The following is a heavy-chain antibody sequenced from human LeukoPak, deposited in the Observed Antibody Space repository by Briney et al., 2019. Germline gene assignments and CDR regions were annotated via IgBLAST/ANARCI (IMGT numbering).Heavy chain of an antibody. CDR1: GYTFTGYY. D-gene: IGHD3-3*01. CDR2: INPNSGGT. CDR3: ARYDFWSGYYDY. V-gene: IGHV1-2*02. Sequence: ASVKVSCKAFGYTFTGYYMHWVRQAPGQGLEWMGWINPNSGGTNYAQKFQGRVTMTRDTSISTAYMELSRLRSDDTAVYYCARYDFWSGYYDYWGQGTLVTVAS. J-gene: IGHJ4*02.